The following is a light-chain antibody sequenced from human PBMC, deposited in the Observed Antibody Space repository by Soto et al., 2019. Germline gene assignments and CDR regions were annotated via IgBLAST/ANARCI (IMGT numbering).Light chain of an antibody. CDR1: QSISSW. J-gene: IGKJ1*01. CDR3: QQYNSYSWT. Sequence: DIQMTQSPSTLSASVGDRVTITCRASQSISSWLAGYQQKPGKAPKLLIYDASGLEIGVPSRFSGRGSGTEFTLTISSLQPDDFATYYCQQYNSYSWTFGQGTKVQIK. V-gene: IGKV1-5*01. CDR2: DAS.